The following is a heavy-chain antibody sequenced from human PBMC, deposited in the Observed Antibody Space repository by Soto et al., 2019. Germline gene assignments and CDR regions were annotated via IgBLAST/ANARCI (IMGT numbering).Heavy chain of an antibody. V-gene: IGHV3-23*01. D-gene: IGHD4-17*01. CDR3: SKSEHGDYGYFDY. CDR2: ISGSGGST. Sequence: GGSLRLSCAASGFTFSSYAMSWVRQAPGKGLEWVSAISGSGGSTYYADSVKGRFTISRDNSKNTLYLQMNSLRAEDTAVYYCSKSEHGDYGYFDYWGQGTLVTVSS. J-gene: IGHJ4*02. CDR1: GFTFSSYA.